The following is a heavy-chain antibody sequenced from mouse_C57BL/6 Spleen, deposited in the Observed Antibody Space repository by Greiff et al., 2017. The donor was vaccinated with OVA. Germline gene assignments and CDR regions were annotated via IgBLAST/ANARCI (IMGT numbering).Heavy chain of an antibody. CDR3: ARAGYDGEAWCAY. CDR2: INPSTGGT. Sequence: VQLQQSGPELVKPGASVKISCKASGYSFTGYYMNWVKQSPEKSLEWIGEINPSTGGTTYNQKFKAKATLTVDKSSSTAYMQLKSLTSEDSAVYYCARAGYDGEAWCAYWGQGTLVTVSA. D-gene: IGHD2-2*01. V-gene: IGHV1-42*01. CDR1: GYSFTGYY. J-gene: IGHJ3*01.